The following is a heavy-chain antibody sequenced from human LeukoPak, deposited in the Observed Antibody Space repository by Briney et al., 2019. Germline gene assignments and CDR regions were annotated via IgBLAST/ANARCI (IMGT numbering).Heavy chain of an antibody. D-gene: IGHD5-12*01. CDR3: ARLKNSGYDWDFDY. V-gene: IGHV4-4*02. J-gene: IGHJ4*02. CDR1: GGSLSSSNW. CDR2: IYHSGST. Sequence: SETLSLTCAVSGGSLSSSNWWSWVRQPPGKGLEWIGEIYHSGSTNYNPSLKSRVTISVDKSKNQFSLKLSSVTAADTAVYYCARLKNSGYDWDFDYWGQGTLVTVSS.